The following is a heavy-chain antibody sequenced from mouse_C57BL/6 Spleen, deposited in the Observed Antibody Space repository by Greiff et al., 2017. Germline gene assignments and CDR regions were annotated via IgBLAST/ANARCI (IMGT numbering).Heavy chain of an antibody. V-gene: IGHV1-22*01. Sequence: VQLQQSGPELVKPGASVKMSCKASGYTFTDYNMHWVKQSHGKSLAWIGYINPNNGGTSYNQKFKGNATLTVNKSSSTAYMELRSLTSEDSAVYYCARVVTTVVADYWGQGTTLTVSS. D-gene: IGHD1-1*01. CDR1: GYTFTDYN. CDR3: ARVVTTVVADY. CDR2: INPNNGGT. J-gene: IGHJ2*01.